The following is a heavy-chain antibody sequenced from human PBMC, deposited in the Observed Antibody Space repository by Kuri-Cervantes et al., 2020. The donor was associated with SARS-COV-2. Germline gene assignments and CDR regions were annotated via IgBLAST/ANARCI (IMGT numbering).Heavy chain of an antibody. D-gene: IGHD6-25*01. CDR3: AREGITAAGRDFDY. J-gene: IGHJ4*02. V-gene: IGHV3-11*04. CDR1: GFTFSDYY. CDR2: ISSSGSTI. Sequence: GESLKISCAASGFTFSDYYMSWIRQAPGKGLEWVSYISSSGSTIYYADSVKGRFTISRDNSKSTLYLQMNSLRAEDTALYFCAREGITAAGRDFDYWGQGTLVTVSS.